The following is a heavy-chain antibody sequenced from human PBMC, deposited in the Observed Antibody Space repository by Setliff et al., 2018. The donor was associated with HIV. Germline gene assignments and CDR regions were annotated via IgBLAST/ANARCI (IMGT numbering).Heavy chain of an antibody. V-gene: IGHV1-3*01. D-gene: IGHD3-16*01. J-gene: IGHJ4*02. CDR2: FYPGTGGT. Sequence: ASVKVSCKTSGYTFNDFVIHWVRQAPGQRPEYMGWFYPGTGGTGYSPRFQGRLTFSRDTSATTAHVEVNSLTSEDTAVYYCARAAPGGGNDYFGYWGQGALVTAPQ. CDR3: ARAAPGGGNDYFGY. CDR1: GYTFNDFV.